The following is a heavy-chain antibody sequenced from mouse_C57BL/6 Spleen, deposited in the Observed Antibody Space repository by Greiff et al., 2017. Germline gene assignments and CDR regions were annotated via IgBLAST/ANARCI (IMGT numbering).Heavy chain of an antibody. V-gene: IGHV1-15*01. CDR1: GYTFTDYE. CDR3: TVITTVVNYFDY. D-gene: IGHD1-1*01. Sequence: LQESGAELVRPGASVTLSCKASGYTFTDYEMHWVKQTPVHGLEWIGAIDPETGGTAYNQKFKGKAILTADKSSSTAYMELRSLTSEDSAVYYCTVITTVVNYFDYWGQGTTLTVSS. CDR2: IDPETGGT. J-gene: IGHJ2*01.